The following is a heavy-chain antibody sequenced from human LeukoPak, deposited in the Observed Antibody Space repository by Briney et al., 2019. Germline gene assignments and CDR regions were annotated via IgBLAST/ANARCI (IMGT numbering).Heavy chain of an antibody. CDR2: IIPIFGTA. CDR1: GGTFSSYA. J-gene: IGHJ6*03. D-gene: IGHD1-26*01. Sequence: GASVKVSCKASGGTFSSYAISWVRQAPGQGLEWMGGIIPIFGTANYAQKFQGRVTITADESTSTAYMELSSLRSEDTAVYYCARDRPFAWELLQHYYYYMDVWGKGTTVTVSS. V-gene: IGHV1-69*13. CDR3: ARDRPFAWELLQHYYYYMDV.